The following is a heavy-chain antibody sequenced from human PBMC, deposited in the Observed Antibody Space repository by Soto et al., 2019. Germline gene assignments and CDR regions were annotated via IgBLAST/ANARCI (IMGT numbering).Heavy chain of an antibody. J-gene: IGHJ6*02. CDR1: GGSISSSSYY. CDR2: IYYSGST. D-gene: IGHD3-3*01. Sequence: SETLSLTCTVSGGSISSSSYYWGWIRQPPGKGLEWIGSIYYSGSTYYNPSLKSRVTISVDTSKNQFSLKLSSVTAADTAVYYCARLDRPLRFLEWLSPQYYYGMDVWGQGTTVTVSS. CDR3: ARLDRPLRFLEWLSPQYYYGMDV. V-gene: IGHV4-39*01.